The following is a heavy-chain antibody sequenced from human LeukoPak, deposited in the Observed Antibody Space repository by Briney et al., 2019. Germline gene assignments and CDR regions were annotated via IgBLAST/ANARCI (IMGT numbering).Heavy chain of an antibody. V-gene: IGHV3-48*01. CDR2: ISVSGSTT. J-gene: IGHJ6*02. CDR1: GFTFSTYS. Sequence: GGSLRLSCAVSGFTFSTYSMDWVRQAPGKGLEWISYISVSGSTTHYADSVKGRFTISRHNSKNTLYLQMNSLRAEDTAVYYCARGSDYCYGMDVWGQGTTVTVSS. CDR3: ARGSDYCYGMDV.